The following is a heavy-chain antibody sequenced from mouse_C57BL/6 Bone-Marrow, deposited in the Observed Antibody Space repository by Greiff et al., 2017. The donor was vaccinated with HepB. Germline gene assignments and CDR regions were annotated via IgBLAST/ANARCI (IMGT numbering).Heavy chain of an antibody. Sequence: EVQLKESGPGLVKPSQSLSLTCSVTGYSITSGYYWNWIRQFPGNKLEWMGYISYDGSNNYNPSLKNRISITRDTSKNQFFLKLKSVTTEDTATYYCARVTQSYWYFDVWGTGTTVTVSS. CDR1: GYSITSGYY. CDR2: ISYDGSN. V-gene: IGHV3-6*01. J-gene: IGHJ1*03. CDR3: ARVTQSYWYFDV.